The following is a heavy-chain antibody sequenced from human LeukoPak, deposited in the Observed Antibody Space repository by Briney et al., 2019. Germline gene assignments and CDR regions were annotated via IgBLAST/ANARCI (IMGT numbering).Heavy chain of an antibody. J-gene: IGHJ5*02. V-gene: IGHV1-2*02. Sequence: ASVKVSCKASGYTFTGYYMHWVRQAPRQGLEWMGWINPNSGGTNYAQKFQGRVTMTRDTSISTAYMELSRLRSDDTAVYYCAREFVDIVVVPAENWFDPWGQGTLVTVSS. CDR1: GYTFTGYY. CDR2: INPNSGGT. D-gene: IGHD2-2*03. CDR3: AREFVDIVVVPAENWFDP.